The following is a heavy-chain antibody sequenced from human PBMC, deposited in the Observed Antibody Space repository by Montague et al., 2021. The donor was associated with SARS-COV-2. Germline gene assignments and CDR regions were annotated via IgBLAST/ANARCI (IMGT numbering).Heavy chain of an antibody. CDR2: IYPSGXT. Sequence: TLSLTCTVSGGSISSGSYYWSWIRQPAGKGLEWIGRIYPSGXTXYXXXXKXRVTISVDTSKNQFSLRLTSVTAADTAVYYCARASRPRQFRGIIFVSAMDVWGQGTTVTVSS. D-gene: IGHD3-10*01. J-gene: IGHJ6*02. V-gene: IGHV4-61*02. CDR1: GGSISSGSYY. CDR3: ARASRPRQFRGIIFVSAMDV.